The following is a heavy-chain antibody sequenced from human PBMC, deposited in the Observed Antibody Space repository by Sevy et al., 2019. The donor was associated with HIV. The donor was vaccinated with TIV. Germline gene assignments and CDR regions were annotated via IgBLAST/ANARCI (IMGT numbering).Heavy chain of an antibody. J-gene: IGHJ1*01. V-gene: IGHV3-30*04. CDR3: ARGENDDEFFQY. Sequence: GGALRLSCTVSGFIFSNFAMHWVRQAPGKGLEWVAVTSYDGSHKYYADSLKGRYTVSRDNSKNILSLEMNSLRRDATAVYYCARGENDDEFFQYWGQGTLVTVSS. D-gene: IGHD1-26*01. CDR2: TSYDGSHK. CDR1: GFIFSNFA.